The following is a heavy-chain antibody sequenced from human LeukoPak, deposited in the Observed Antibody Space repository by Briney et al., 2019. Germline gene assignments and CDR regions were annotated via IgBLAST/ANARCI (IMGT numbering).Heavy chain of an antibody. CDR3: ARAPLRFLEWLRSSDAFDI. CDR1: GGSFSGYY. D-gene: IGHD3-3*01. Sequence: TSETLSLTCAVYGGSFSGYYWSWIRQPPGKGLEWIGEINHSGSTNYNPSLKSRVTISVDTSKNQFSLKPSSVTAADTAVYYCARAPLRFLEWLRSSDAFDIWGQGTMVTVSS. CDR2: INHSGST. J-gene: IGHJ3*02. V-gene: IGHV4-34*01.